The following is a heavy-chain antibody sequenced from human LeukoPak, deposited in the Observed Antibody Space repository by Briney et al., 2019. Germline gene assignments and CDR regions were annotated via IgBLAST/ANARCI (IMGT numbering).Heavy chain of an antibody. Sequence: RSSETLSLTCTVSGGSISSYYWSWIRQPPGKGLEWIGYIYYSGSTNYNPSLKSRVTISVDTSKNQFSLKLSSVTAADTAVYYCARAHGITMVRGVTPDWFDPWGQGTLVTVSS. D-gene: IGHD3-10*01. V-gene: IGHV4-59*01. CDR3: ARAHGITMVRGVTPDWFDP. CDR1: GGSISSYY. J-gene: IGHJ5*02. CDR2: IYYSGST.